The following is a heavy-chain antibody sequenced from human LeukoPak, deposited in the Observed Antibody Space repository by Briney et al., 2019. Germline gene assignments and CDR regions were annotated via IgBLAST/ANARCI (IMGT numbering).Heavy chain of an antibody. V-gene: IGHV3-53*01. J-gene: IGHJ2*01. CDR2: NSGGNT. Sequence: EWVSGNSGGNTYYADSVKGRFTISRDNSKNTLYLQMNSLRAEDTAVYYCARDAPWYFDLWGRGTLVTVSS. CDR3: ARDAPWYFDL.